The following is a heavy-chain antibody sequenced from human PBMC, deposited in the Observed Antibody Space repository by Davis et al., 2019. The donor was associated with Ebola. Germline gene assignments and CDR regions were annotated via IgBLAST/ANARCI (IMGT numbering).Heavy chain of an antibody. Sequence: AASVKVSCKASGYSFTSYGISWVRQAPGQGLEWMGWISAYNGDTNYAQKLQGRVTMTTDTSTSTAYMELRSLRSDDTAGYYCARAAYYYDSSGYYHSAFDIWGQGTMVTVSS. CDR2: ISAYNGDT. J-gene: IGHJ3*02. D-gene: IGHD3-22*01. V-gene: IGHV1-18*01. CDR1: GYSFTSYG. CDR3: ARAAYYYDSSGYYHSAFDI.